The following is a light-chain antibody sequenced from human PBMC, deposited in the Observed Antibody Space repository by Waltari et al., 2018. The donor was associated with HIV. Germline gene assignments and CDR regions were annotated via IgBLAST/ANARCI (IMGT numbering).Light chain of an antibody. V-gene: IGLV3-21*04. CDR2: DDS. J-gene: IGLJ2*01. CDR3: QVWDSTTNHVV. Sequence: SSVLTQPPSLSVATGKTASITCGVTNIVHWYQQKTGQAPVLVIYDDSDRPSGIPERFSGSNSGNTATLTISRVEAGDEADYYCQVWDSTTNHVVFGGGTKLTVL. CDR1: NIV.